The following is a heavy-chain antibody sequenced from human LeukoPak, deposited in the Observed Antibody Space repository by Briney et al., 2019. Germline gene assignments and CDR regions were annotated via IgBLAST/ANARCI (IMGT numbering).Heavy chain of an antibody. CDR3: ARHRAYSSSSPFDY. Sequence: PSETLSLTSSVSGGSISSLYWSWIRQPPGKGLEWIGYIYYTGSTNYNPSLKSRVTMFVDMSENQFSLRLSSVTAADTAVYYCARHRAYSSSSPFDYWGQGTLVTVSS. D-gene: IGHD6-6*01. V-gene: IGHV4-59*08. CDR2: IYYTGST. CDR1: GGSISSLY. J-gene: IGHJ4*02.